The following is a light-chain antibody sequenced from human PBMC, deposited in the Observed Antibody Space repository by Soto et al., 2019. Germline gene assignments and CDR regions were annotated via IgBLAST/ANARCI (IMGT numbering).Light chain of an antibody. CDR3: QSFDSSNHGV. CDR2: DDS. V-gene: IGLV3-21*02. Sequence: SYELSQPPSVSVAPGQTAIITCGGDNIRTKSVHWYQQKPGQAPVLVVYDDSDSVIPERFSGSIDSSSNSASLTISGLKTEDEADYYCQSFDSSNHGVFGGGTKLTVL. CDR1: NIRTKS. J-gene: IGLJ3*02.